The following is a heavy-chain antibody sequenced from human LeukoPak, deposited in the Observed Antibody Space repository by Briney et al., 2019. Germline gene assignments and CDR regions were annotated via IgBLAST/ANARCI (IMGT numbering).Heavy chain of an antibody. Sequence: GGSLRLSCAASGFTFSSYEMNWVRQAPGKGLEWVSYISSSSSYTNYADSVKGRFTISRDNAKNSLYLQMNSLRAEDTAVYYCARVEYCSGGSCPAPFDYWGQGTVVTVSS. CDR2: ISSSSSYT. J-gene: IGHJ4*02. CDR1: GFTFSSYE. D-gene: IGHD2-15*01. V-gene: IGHV3-21*05. CDR3: ARVEYCSGGSCPAPFDY.